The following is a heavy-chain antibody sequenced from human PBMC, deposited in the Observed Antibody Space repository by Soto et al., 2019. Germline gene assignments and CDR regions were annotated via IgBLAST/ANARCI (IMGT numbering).Heavy chain of an antibody. Sequence: QVQLVQSGTEVKKPGASVKVSCKASDYTFTRNGISWVRQAPGQGLEWMGWISGYSGSTHYAQKFKGRVTMTTETRTRTVKMELMSLRAGEPPDDYCATFPRSCWSQGPLDIWGQVTLVTGSP. CDR2: ISGYSGST. CDR1: DYTFTRNG. D-gene: IGHD6-19*01. J-gene: IGHJ4*02. V-gene: IGHV1-18*01. CDR3: ATFPRSCWSQGPLDI.